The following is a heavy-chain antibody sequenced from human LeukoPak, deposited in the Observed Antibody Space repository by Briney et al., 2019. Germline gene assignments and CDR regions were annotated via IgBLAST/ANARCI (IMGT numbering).Heavy chain of an antibody. J-gene: IGHJ4*02. CDR2: IYYTGST. Sequence: SETLSLTCTVSGDSLSSYYWNWIRQLPGKGLEWIGYIYYTGSTNYNPSLESRVTISVDTSKNQFSLKLNSVTAADTAVYYCARGNLPFDYWGQGSLVTVSS. V-gene: IGHV4-59*01. CDR3: ARGNLPFDY. CDR1: GDSLSSYY.